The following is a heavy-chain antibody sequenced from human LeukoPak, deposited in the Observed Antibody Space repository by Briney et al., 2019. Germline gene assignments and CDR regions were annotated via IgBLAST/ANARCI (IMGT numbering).Heavy chain of an antibody. CDR1: GGTFSSYA. CDR2: IIPIFGTA. Sequence: SVKVSCKASGGTFSSYAISWVRQAPGQGLEWMGGIIPIFGTANYAQKFQGRVTITTDESTSTAYMELSSLRSEDTAVYYCARCLTMVRGVITYYFDYWGQGTLVTVSS. V-gene: IGHV1-69*05. J-gene: IGHJ4*02. D-gene: IGHD3-10*01. CDR3: ARCLTMVRGVITYYFDY.